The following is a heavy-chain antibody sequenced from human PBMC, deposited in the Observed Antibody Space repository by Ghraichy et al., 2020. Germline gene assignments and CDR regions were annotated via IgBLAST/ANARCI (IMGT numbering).Heavy chain of an antibody. J-gene: IGHJ6*02. Sequence: GGSLRLSCAASGFTFGNYAMSWVRQAPGKGLEWVSGISGSGGSTYYADSVKGRFTISRDNSRNTLFLQVNSLRAEDTAVYYCAKADNTWYDGVNYYYTMGVWGQGTTVTVSS. CDR3: AKADNTWYDGVNYYYTMGV. D-gene: IGHD2-8*01. V-gene: IGHV3-23*01. CDR1: GFTFGNYA. CDR2: ISGSGGST.